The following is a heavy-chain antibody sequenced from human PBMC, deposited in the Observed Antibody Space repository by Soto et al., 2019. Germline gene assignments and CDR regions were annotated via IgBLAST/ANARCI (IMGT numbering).Heavy chain of an antibody. CDR1: GFTFSSYW. V-gene: IGHV3-7*05. Sequence: EVQLVESGGGLVQPGGSLRLSCAASGFTFSSYWMSWVRQAPGKGLEWVANIKQDGSEKYYVDSVKGRFTISRDNAKNSLYLQMNSLRAEDTAVYYCARISDILTGPPGPFDYWGQGTLVTVSS. CDR3: ARISDILTGPPGPFDY. J-gene: IGHJ4*02. CDR2: IKQDGSEK. D-gene: IGHD3-9*01.